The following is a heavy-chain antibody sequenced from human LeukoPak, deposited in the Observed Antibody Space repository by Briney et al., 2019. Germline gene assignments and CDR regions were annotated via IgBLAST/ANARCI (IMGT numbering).Heavy chain of an antibody. J-gene: IGHJ4*02. CDR1: GFIFSTYG. CDR3: AEGGVYGSGTYSED. D-gene: IGHD3-10*01. CDR2: ISGSGVNT. V-gene: IGHV3-23*01. Sequence: GGSLRLSCAASGFIFSTYGMTWVRQAPGRGLEWVSGISGSGVNTYYADSVKGRFTISRDNSKNMLYMQMNSLRAEDTAVYYGAEGGVYGSGTYSEDWGQGILVTVSS.